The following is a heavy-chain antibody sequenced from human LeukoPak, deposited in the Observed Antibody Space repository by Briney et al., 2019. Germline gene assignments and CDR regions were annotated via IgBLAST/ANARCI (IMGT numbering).Heavy chain of an antibody. Sequence: ASVKVSCKASGGTFSSYAISWVRQAPGQGLEWMGRIIPIFGTANYAQKFQGRVTITTDESTSTAYMELSSLRPEDTAVYYCARDMVKAYCSSTSCYLGFGYWGQGTLATVSS. CDR2: IIPIFGTA. CDR1: GGTFSSYA. D-gene: IGHD2-2*01. CDR3: ARDMVKAYCSSTSCYLGFGY. J-gene: IGHJ4*02. V-gene: IGHV1-69*05.